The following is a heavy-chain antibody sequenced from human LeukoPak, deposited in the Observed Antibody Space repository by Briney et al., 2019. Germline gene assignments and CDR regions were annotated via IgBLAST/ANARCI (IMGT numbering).Heavy chain of an antibody. J-gene: IGHJ4*02. Sequence: GASVKVSCKASGYTFTSYDINWVRQAPGQGLEWMGIINPSGGSTSYAQKFQGRVTMTRDMSTSTVYMELSSLRSEDTAVYYCAKTHSSSWYGIDYWGQGTLVTVSS. V-gene: IGHV1-46*01. CDR1: GYTFTSYD. CDR3: AKTHSSSWYGIDY. D-gene: IGHD6-13*01. CDR2: INPSGGST.